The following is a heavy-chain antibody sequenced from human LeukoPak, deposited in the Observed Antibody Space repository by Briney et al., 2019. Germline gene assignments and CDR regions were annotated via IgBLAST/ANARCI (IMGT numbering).Heavy chain of an antibody. D-gene: IGHD3-22*01. Sequence: SETLSLTCTASGGSISSYYWSWIRQPAGKGLEWIGRIYTSGSTNYNPSLKSRVTMSVDTSKNQFSLKLSSVTAADTAVYYCARGVGGSGYYSYYFDYWGQGTLVTVSS. V-gene: IGHV4-4*07. CDR3: ARGVGGSGYYSYYFDY. CDR2: IYTSGST. CDR1: GGSISSYY. J-gene: IGHJ4*02.